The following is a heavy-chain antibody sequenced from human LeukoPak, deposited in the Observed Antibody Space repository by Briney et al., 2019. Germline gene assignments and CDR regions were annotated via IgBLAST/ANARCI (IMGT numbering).Heavy chain of an antibody. J-gene: IGHJ6*02. CDR3: ARRVVVAATHHNFTNQEYYYYGMDV. CDR2: IYYSGST. V-gene: IGHV4-61*01. Sequence: PSVTLSLTCTVSGGSVSSANYYWTWIRQPPGKGLEWIGYIYYSGSTNYSPSFQGHVTISADKSISTAYLQWSSLKASDTAMYYCARRVVVAATHHNFTNQEYYYYGMDVWGQGTTVTVSS. D-gene: IGHD2-15*01. CDR1: GGSVSSANYY.